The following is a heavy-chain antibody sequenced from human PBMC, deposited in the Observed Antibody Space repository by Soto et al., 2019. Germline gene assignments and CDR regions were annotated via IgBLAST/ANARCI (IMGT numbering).Heavy chain of an antibody. J-gene: IGHJ5*02. CDR1: GYTLTELS. V-gene: IGHV1-24*01. Sequence: ASVKVSCKVSGYTLTELSMHWVRQAPGKGLEWMGGFDPEDGETIYAQKFQGRVTMTEDTSTDTAYMELSSLRSEDTAVYYCATFNPVAGTTHWFYPRGQGTLVTVYS. CDR3: ATFNPVAGTTHWFYP. D-gene: IGHD1-7*01. CDR2: FDPEDGET.